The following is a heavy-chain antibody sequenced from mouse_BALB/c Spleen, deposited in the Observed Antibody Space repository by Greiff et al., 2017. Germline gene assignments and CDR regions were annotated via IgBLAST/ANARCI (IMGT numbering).Heavy chain of an antibody. J-gene: IGHJ3*01. CDR2: ISSGGSYT. CDR1: GFTFSSYG. CDR3: ARPNYYGSSNGFAY. V-gene: IGHV5-6*01. D-gene: IGHD1-1*01. Sequence: EVQLQQSGGDLVKPGGSLKLSCAASGFTFSSYGMSWVRQTPDKRLEWVATISSGGSYTYYPDSVKGRFTISRDNAKNTLYLQVSSLKSEDTAMYYCARPNYYGSSNGFAYWGQGTLVTVSA.